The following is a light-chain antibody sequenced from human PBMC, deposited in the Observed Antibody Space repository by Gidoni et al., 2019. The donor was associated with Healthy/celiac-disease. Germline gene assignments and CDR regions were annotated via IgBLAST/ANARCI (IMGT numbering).Light chain of an antibody. CDR3: CSYAGSSWV. V-gene: IGLV2-11*01. J-gene: IGLJ3*02. CDR1: SSAVGGYNY. CDR2: DVS. Sequence: QSALTQPRSVSGSPGQSVTISCTGTSSAVGGYNYVSWYQQHPGKAPNLMIYDVSKRPSGVPDRFSGSKSGNTASLTISGLQAEDEADYYCCSYAGSSWVFGGGTKLTVL.